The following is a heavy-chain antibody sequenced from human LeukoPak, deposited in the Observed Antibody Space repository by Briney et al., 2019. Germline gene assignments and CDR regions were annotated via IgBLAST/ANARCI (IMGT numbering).Heavy chain of an antibody. CDR1: GYTLTELS. Sequence: GASVKVSCKVSGYTLTELSMHWVRQAPGKGLEWMGGFDPEDSETIYAQKFQGRVTMTEDTSTDAAYMELSSLRSEDTAVYYCATRVQLELPYFDYWGQGTLVTVSS. J-gene: IGHJ4*02. V-gene: IGHV1-24*01. D-gene: IGHD1-7*01. CDR3: ATRVQLELPYFDY. CDR2: FDPEDSET.